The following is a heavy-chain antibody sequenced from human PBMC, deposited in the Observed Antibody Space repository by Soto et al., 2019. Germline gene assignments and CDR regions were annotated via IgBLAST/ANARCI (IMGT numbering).Heavy chain of an antibody. CDR3: ARGQFSSGWYRGNWFDP. J-gene: IGHJ5*02. V-gene: IGHV3-53*01. D-gene: IGHD6-19*01. Sequence: GGSLRLSCAASGFNVTTNYVIWVRQAPGKALEWVSALYSGGNPYYADSLRGRLSVSSDASKNTVDLQIDSLTTDHTAVYYCARGQFSSGWYRGNWFDPWGRGSLVTVSS. CDR1: GFNVTTNY. CDR2: LYSGGNP.